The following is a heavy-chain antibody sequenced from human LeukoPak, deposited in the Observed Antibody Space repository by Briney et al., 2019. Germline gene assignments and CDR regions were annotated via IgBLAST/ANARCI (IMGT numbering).Heavy chain of an antibody. J-gene: IGHJ4*02. D-gene: IGHD3-10*01. CDR3: ARVQRNYNGSGSYLGAFDY. CDR2: ISAYNGNT. V-gene: IGHV1-18*01. CDR1: GYTFTSYG. Sequence: GASVKVSCKASGYTFTSYGISWVRQAPGQGLEWMGWISAYNGNTNYAQKLQGRVTMTTDTSTSTAYMELRSLRSDDTAVYYCARVQRNYNGSGSYLGAFDYWGQGTLVTVSS.